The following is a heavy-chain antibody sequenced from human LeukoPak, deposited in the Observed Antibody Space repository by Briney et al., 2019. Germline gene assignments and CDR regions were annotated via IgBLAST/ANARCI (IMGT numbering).Heavy chain of an antibody. Sequence: GGSLRLSCAASGFTFSSYAMSWVRQAPGKGLEWVSAISGSGGSTYCADSVKGRFTISRDNSKNTLYLQMNSLRAEDTAVYYCAKPPPPSLGYCSSTSCLHFDYWGQGTLVTVSS. D-gene: IGHD2-2*01. CDR3: AKPPPPSLGYCSSTSCLHFDY. J-gene: IGHJ4*02. CDR2: ISGSGGST. CDR1: GFTFSSYA. V-gene: IGHV3-23*01.